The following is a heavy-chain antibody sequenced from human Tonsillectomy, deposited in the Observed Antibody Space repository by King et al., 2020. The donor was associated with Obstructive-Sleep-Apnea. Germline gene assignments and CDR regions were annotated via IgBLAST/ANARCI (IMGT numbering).Heavy chain of an antibody. CDR3: ARDFSYYDSSGYICL. CDR2: ITPNSGDT. D-gene: IGHD3-22*01. V-gene: IGHV1-2*02. J-gene: IGHJ4*02. Sequence: QLVKSGAEVKEPGASVKVSCKASGYTFTGYYMHWVRQAPGQGLEWLGWITPNSGDTNYAQKFQGRVTMTRDTSISTAYMELSRLRSDDTAVYYCARDFSYYDSSGYICLGGQGTLVTVSS. CDR1: GYTFTGYY.